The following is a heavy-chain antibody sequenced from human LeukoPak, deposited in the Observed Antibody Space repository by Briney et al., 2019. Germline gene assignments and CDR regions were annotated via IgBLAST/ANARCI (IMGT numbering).Heavy chain of an antibody. CDR1: GGSISGYY. CDR3: ARHSQHSGDRGAARKFDY. Sequence: SETLSLTCTVSGGSISGYYWSWIRQPPGKGPGWIGYIYYSGSTNYNPSLKSRVPISKDTSKNQFSLNLGSVTAEDTAVYYCARHSQHSGDRGAARKFDYWGQGILVTVSS. D-gene: IGHD7-27*01. V-gene: IGHV4-59*08. J-gene: IGHJ4*02. CDR2: IYYSGST.